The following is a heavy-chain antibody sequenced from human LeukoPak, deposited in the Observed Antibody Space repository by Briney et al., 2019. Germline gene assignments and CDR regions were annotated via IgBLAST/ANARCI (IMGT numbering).Heavy chain of an antibody. CDR1: GFTLGSYA. J-gene: IGHJ4*02. D-gene: IGHD2-21*02. CDR2: ISISGGST. Sequence: GESLRLSCVASGFTLGSYAMSWVRQAPGKGPEWVSYISISGGSTMYADSVKGRFTISRDNSKNTLYVQMNSLRAEDTAVYYCATSAHIEVGTAPPPDYWGQGTLVTVTS. CDR3: ATSAHIEVGTAPPPDY. V-gene: IGHV3-23*01.